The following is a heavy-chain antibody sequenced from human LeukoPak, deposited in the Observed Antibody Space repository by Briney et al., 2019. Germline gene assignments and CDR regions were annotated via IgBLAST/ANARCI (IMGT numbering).Heavy chain of an antibody. CDR1: EFPFSKFC. CDR2: IDNDGSST. V-gene: IGHV3-74*01. Sequence: GGSLRLSCVVSEFPFSKFCMSWFRQAPGKGLVWVSRIDNDGSSTSYADSVKGRFTISRDNAKNTLYLQMNSLRAEDTAVYYCVRVRRDGSPGAFDIWGQGTMVTVSS. J-gene: IGHJ3*02. D-gene: IGHD5-24*01. CDR3: VRVRRDGSPGAFDI.